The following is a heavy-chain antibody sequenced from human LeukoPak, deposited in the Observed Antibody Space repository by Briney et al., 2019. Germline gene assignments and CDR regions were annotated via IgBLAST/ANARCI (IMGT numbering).Heavy chain of an antibody. CDR2: ISWNSGSI. CDR1: GLTFDDYA. V-gene: IGHV3-9*01. J-gene: IGHJ6*02. Sequence: TGGSLRLSCAASGLTFDDYAMHWVRQAPGKGLEWVSGISWNSGSIGYADSVKGRFTISRDNAKNSLYLQMNSLRAEDTALYYCAKDIVGARLGAVHYYYGMDVWGQGTTVTVSS. CDR3: AKDIVGARLGAVHYYYGMDV. D-gene: IGHD1-26*01.